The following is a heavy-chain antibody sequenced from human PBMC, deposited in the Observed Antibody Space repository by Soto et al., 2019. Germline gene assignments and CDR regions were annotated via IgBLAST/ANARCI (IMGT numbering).Heavy chain of an antibody. J-gene: IGHJ4*02. CDR2: ITPFSGDV. CDR3: ASGGAGSGPFTWELPDH. Sequence: SVKVSCKALGNTFTYRYLHWVRQAPGQALEWMGWITPFSGDVHYAQKFQERVTITRDRSINTAYMQMSSLRSEDTAMYFCASGGAGSGPFTWELPDHWGQGTLVTLSS. D-gene: IGHD1-26*01. CDR1: GNTFTYRY. V-gene: IGHV1-45*02.